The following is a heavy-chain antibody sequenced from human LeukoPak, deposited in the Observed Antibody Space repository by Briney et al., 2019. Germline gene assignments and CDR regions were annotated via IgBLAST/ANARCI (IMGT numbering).Heavy chain of an antibody. CDR1: GGSISSSSYY. CDR3: ARDWPSIAAAGTRFDP. J-gene: IGHJ5*02. CDR2: IYYGGST. D-gene: IGHD6-13*01. Sequence: PSETLSLTCTVSGGSISSSSYYWGWIRQPRGKGLEWIGSIYYGGSTYYNPSLKSRVTISVDTSKNQFSLKLSSVTAADTAVYYCARDWPSIAAAGTRFDPWGQGTLVTVSS. V-gene: IGHV4-39*07.